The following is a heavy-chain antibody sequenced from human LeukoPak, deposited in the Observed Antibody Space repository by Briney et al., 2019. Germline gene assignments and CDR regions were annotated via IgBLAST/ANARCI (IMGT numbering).Heavy chain of an antibody. D-gene: IGHD2/OR15-2a*01. CDR2: IRSNSDGGAI. J-gene: IGHJ5*02. Sequence: GGSLRLSCATSGFNFDNAWMNWVRQAPGKGLEWVGRIRSNSDGGAIDYAAPVKGRFALSRDDSKNTLYLQMNSLQTEDTAMYYCASDFYDSTWGQGTLVTVSS. CDR1: GFNFDNAW. V-gene: IGHV3-15*07. CDR3: ASDFYDST.